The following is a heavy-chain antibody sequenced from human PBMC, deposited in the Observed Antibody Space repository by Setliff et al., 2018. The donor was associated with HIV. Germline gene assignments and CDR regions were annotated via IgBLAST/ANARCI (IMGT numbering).Heavy chain of an antibody. D-gene: IGHD3-22*01. V-gene: IGHV4-39*01. Sequence: SETLSLTCTVSGGSIKSSSDYWGWIRQPPGKGLEWIGTIYYSGSTYYDPSLKSRVTISVDTSKNQFSLKLSSVTAADTTVYYCARHSGLGGYYSPFDYWGPGTLVTVS. CDR3: ARHSGLGGYYSPFDY. CDR1: GGSIKSSSDY. J-gene: IGHJ4*02. CDR2: IYYSGST.